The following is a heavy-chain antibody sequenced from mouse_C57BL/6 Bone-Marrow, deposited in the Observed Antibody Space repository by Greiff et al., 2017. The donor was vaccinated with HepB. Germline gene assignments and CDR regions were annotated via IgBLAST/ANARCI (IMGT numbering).Heavy chain of an antibody. J-gene: IGHJ4*01. CDR2: IDPENGDT. CDR3: TTSTLLYYAMDY. CDR1: GFNIKDDY. Sequence: VQLQQSGAELVRPGASVKLSCPASGFNIKDDYMHWVKQRPEQGLEWIGWIDPENGDTEYASKFQGKATITADTSSNTAYLQLSSLTSEDTAVYYCTTSTLLYYAMDYWGQGTSVTVSS. D-gene: IGHD2-10*01. V-gene: IGHV14-4*01.